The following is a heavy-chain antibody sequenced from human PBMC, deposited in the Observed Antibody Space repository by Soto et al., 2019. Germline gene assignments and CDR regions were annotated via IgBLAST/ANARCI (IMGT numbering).Heavy chain of an antibody. CDR3: ARGKTTVTPGYFDY. CDR1: GFTFSSYW. CDR2: IKQDGSEN. D-gene: IGHD4-17*01. V-gene: IGHV3-7*01. Sequence: GGSLRLSCAASGFTFSSYWMSWVRQAPGKGLEWVANIKQDGSENYYVDSVEGRFTISRANAKNSLYLQINSLRADDTAVYYCARGKTTVTPGYFDYWGQGTLVTVSS. J-gene: IGHJ4*02.